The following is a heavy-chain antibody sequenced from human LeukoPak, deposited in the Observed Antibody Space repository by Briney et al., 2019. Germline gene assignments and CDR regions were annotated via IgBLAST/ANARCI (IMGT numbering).Heavy chain of an antibody. CDR2: ISSSGSTI. D-gene: IGHD3-10*01. Sequence: GGSLRLSCAASGFTFSSYEMNWVRQAPGKGLEWVSYISSSGSTIYYADSMKGRFTISRDNAKNSLYLQMNSLRAEDTAVYYCAAGPTSPPYYYGSGSYYRNDAFDIWGQGTMVTVSS. J-gene: IGHJ3*02. CDR1: GFTFSSYE. V-gene: IGHV3-48*03. CDR3: AAGPTSPPYYYGSGSYYRNDAFDI.